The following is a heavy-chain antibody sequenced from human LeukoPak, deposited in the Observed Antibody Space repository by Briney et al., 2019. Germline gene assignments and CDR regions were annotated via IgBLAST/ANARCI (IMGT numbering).Heavy chain of an antibody. Sequence: SETLSLTCTVSGDSISSGRHYLSWIRQPAGKGLEWIGRIHYSGNTKYNPSLNGRLSISVDTSKNQFSLNITPVTAADTAVYYCARGGLYWFDPWGQGTQVTVSS. J-gene: IGHJ5*02. D-gene: IGHD3-10*01. CDR3: ARGGLYWFDP. CDR2: IHYSGNT. CDR1: GDSISSGRHY. V-gene: IGHV4-61*02.